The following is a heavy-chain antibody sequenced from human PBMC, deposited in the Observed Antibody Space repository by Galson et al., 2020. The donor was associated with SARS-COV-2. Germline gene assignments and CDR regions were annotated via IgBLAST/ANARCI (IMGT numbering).Heavy chain of an antibody. Sequence: GESLKICCAASGTMIVNHALSWVRQAPEKRLEWVSTITGGGNDTKSRESVRGRFTISRDNSHTSLTLQMNSLIVEDTAIYFGAKDHYSGSYYDLDYWGQGNLVTDSS. V-gene: IGHV3-23*01. D-gene: IGHD3-10*01. J-gene: IGHJ4*02. CDR3: AKDHYSGSYYDLDY. CDR2: ITGGGNDT. CDR1: GTMIVNHA.